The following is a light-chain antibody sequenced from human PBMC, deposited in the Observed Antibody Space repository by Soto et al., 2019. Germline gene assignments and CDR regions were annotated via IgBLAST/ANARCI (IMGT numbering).Light chain of an antibody. J-gene: IGKJ1*01. V-gene: IGKV3-20*01. CDR1: QSLSRTY. Sequence: EIVLTQSPGTLSLSPGERATLSCRASQSLSRTYLAWYRQNPGQAPRLLIYGASSRATGIPDRFSGSGSGTELTRTISRLEPEDFAMYLCQQHGSSSRTCGQGTKVEIK. CDR3: QQHGSSSRT. CDR2: GAS.